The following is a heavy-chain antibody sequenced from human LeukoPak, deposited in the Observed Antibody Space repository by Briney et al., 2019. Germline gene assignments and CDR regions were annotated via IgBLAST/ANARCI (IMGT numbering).Heavy chain of an antibody. J-gene: IGHJ6*03. D-gene: IGHD3-22*01. CDR2: IIPIFGTA. V-gene: IGHV1-69*06. CDR3: ALKHYSSGYPPPYYYYYYMDV. Sequence: GASVKVSCKASGGTFSSYAISWVRQAPGQGLEWMGGIIPIFGTANYAQKFQGRVTITADKSTSTAYMELSSLRSEDTAVYYCALKHYSSGYPPPYYYYYYMDVWGKGTTVTVSS. CDR1: GGTFSSYA.